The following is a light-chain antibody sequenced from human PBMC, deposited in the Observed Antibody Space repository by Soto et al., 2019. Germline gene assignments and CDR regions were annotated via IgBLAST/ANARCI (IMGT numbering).Light chain of an antibody. J-gene: IGKJ1*01. CDR2: AAS. Sequence: DIQMTQSPSSLSASVADRVTITCRASQSIRRSLNWYQQKPGKAPNLLIYAASSLQSGVPSRFSGSASGTEFTLTISSLQPDDIATYYCQQCHRYLTFGQGTKVDIK. V-gene: IGKV1-39*01. CDR1: QSIRRS. CDR3: QQCHRYLT.